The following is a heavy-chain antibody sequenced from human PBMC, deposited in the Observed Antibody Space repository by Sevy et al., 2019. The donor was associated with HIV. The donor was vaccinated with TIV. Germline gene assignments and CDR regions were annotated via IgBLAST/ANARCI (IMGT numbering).Heavy chain of an antibody. Sequence: KVSCKASGYTFTSNGINWVRQAPGQGLEWMGWISGYNTKTKYAQKFQGRVTMTTDTSTSTAYMELRSLRSDDTAVYYCARDSGSGSYYNELLTYWGQGTLVTVSS. CDR2: ISGYNTKT. CDR1: GYTFTSNG. CDR3: ARDSGSGSYYNELLTY. J-gene: IGHJ4*02. D-gene: IGHD3-10*01. V-gene: IGHV1-18*04.